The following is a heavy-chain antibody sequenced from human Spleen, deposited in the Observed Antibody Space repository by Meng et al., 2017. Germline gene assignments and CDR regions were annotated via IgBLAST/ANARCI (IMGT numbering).Heavy chain of an antibody. D-gene: IGHD4-11*01. CDR1: GGSFSDYY. Sequence: QVQRQQGGAGLVKPSETLSLTFSVSGGSFSDYYWSWIRQPPGKGLEWIGEINHSGSTNYNPSLESRATISVDTSQNNLSLKLSSVTAADSAVYYCARGPTTMAHDFDYWGQGTLVTVSS. CDR2: INHSGST. J-gene: IGHJ4*02. CDR3: ARGPTTMAHDFDY. V-gene: IGHV4-34*01.